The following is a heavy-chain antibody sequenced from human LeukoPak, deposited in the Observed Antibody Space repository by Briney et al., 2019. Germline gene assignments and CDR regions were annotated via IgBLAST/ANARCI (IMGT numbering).Heavy chain of an antibody. CDR2: IYSSGTT. V-gene: IGHV4-4*07. CDR3: ARAGDSSGYYYYFDY. J-gene: IGHJ4*02. D-gene: IGHD3-22*01. Sequence: SETLSLTCTVSGGSLSSYYWGWIRQPPGKGLEWIGRIYSSGTTNYNPSLKTRVTMSVDTSKNQFSLKLSSVIAADTAVYYCARAGDSSGYYYYFDYWGQGTLVTVSS. CDR1: GGSLSSYY.